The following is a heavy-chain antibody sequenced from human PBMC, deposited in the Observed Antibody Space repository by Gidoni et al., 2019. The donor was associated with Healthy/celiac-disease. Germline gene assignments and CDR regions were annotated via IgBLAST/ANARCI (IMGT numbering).Heavy chain of an antibody. J-gene: IGHJ4*02. CDR1: GGSISSGSYY. D-gene: IGHD6-13*01. CDR2: IYTSGST. Sequence: QVQLQESGPGLVKPSQTLSLTCTVSGGSISSGSYYCSWIRQPAGKGLEWIGLIYTSGSTNYNPSLKSRDTISVDTSKTQFSLKLSSVTAADPAVYYCARDTDSSSGTGIDYWGQGTLVTVSS. V-gene: IGHV4-61*02. CDR3: ARDTDSSSGTGIDY.